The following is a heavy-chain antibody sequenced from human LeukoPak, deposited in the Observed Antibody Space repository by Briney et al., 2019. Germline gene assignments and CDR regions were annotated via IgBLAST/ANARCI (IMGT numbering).Heavy chain of an antibody. CDR2: IIPIFGTA. CDR3: ARDYYYDSSGLYYYYGMDV. D-gene: IGHD3-22*01. V-gene: IGHV1-69*01. CDR1: GGTFSSYA. J-gene: IGHJ6*02. Sequence: SVKVSCKASGGTFSSYAISWVRQAPGQGLEWMGVIIPIFGTANYAQKFQGRVTITADESTSTAYMELSSLRSEDTAVYYCARDYYYDSSGLYYYYGMDVWGQGTTVTVSS.